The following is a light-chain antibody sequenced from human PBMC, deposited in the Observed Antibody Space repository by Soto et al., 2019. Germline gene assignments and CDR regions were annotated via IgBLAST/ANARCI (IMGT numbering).Light chain of an antibody. Sequence: EIVMTQSPATLSVSPGESATLSCRASQSFNSNLAWYQQKSGQAPRLLIYGASTRATGIPVRFSGSGSGTDFTLTISRLEPEDFAVYYCQQYGNSPQTFGQGTKVDIK. V-gene: IGKV3-15*01. CDR3: QQYGNSPQT. CDR1: QSFNSN. J-gene: IGKJ1*01. CDR2: GAS.